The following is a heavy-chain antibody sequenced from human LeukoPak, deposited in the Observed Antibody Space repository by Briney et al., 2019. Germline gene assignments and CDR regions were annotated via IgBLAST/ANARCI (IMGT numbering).Heavy chain of an antibody. J-gene: IGHJ4*02. D-gene: IGHD6-19*01. CDR1: GFTFSRYW. CDR3: AGGNGWLDY. Sequence: GGSLRVSCAASGFTFSRYWMSWVRKAPGKGLEWVANIKQDGSEKYYVDSVKGRFTISRDNAKNSLYLQMNSLRAEDTAVYYCAGGNGWLDYWGQGTLVTVSS. V-gene: IGHV3-7*05. CDR2: IKQDGSEK.